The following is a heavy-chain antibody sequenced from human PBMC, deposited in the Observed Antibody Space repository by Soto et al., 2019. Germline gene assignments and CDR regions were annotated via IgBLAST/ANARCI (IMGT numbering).Heavy chain of an antibody. CDR1: GYTFTSYG. CDR2: IIPILGIA. J-gene: IGHJ6*03. D-gene: IGHD2-15*01. V-gene: IGHV1-69*04. CDR3: ARSGYCSGGSCYSLYYYTDV. Sequence: SVKVSCKASGYTFTSYGISWVRQAPGQGLEWMGRIIPILGIANYAQKLQGRVTITADKSTSTAYIELSSLRSEDTAVYFCARSGYCSGGSCYSLYYYTDVWGKGTTVTVSS.